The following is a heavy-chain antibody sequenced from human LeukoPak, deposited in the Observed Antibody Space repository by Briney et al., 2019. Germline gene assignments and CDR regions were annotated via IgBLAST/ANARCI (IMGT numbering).Heavy chain of an antibody. CDR2: IYHSGST. CDR3: ARALGYDFWSGYYTGNGFDP. CDR1: GYSISSGYY. J-gene: IGHJ5*02. D-gene: IGHD3-3*01. Sequence: PSETLPLTCAVSGYSISSGYYWGWIRQPPGKGLEWIGSIYHSGSTYYNPSLKSRVTISVDTSKNQFSLKLSSVTAADTAVYYCARALGYDFWSGYYTGNGFDPWGQETLVTVSS. V-gene: IGHV4-38-2*01.